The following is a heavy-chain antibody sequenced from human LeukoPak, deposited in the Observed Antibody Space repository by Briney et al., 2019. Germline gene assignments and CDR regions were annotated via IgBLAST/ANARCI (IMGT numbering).Heavy chain of an antibody. CDR2: INGDGGST. J-gene: IGHJ4*02. CDR1: GITFRSYA. CDR3: ARGWRDSSSWSLFDY. V-gene: IGHV3-23*01. D-gene: IGHD6-13*01. Sequence: GGSLRLSCAASGITFRSYAMSWVRQARGKGLEWVSAINGDGGSTYYADSVKGRFTISRDNSKNTLYLQMNSLRAEDTAVYYCARGWRDSSSWSLFDYWGQGTLVTVSS.